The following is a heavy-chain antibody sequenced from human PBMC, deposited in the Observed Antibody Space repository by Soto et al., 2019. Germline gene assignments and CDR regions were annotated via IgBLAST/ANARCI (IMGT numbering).Heavy chain of an antibody. Sequence: QVQVVQSGAEVKDSGSSVKVSCKASGGTFSTFGISWVRQAPGQGLEWMGGIIPIFGTPNYAQKFQGSVTITANASTRTVFLELSSLRSEDTAVYYCARSLQNYYYGMGVWGQGTTVTVSS. D-gene: IGHD4-4*01. CDR1: GGTFSTFG. J-gene: IGHJ6*02. V-gene: IGHV1-69*01. CDR2: IIPIFGTP. CDR3: ARSLQNYYYGMGV.